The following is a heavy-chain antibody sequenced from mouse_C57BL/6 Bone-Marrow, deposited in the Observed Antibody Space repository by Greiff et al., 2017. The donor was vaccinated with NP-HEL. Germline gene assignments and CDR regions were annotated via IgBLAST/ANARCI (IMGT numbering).Heavy chain of an antibody. V-gene: IGHV1-55*01. CDR2: IYPGSGST. J-gene: IGHJ4*01. CDR3: ARKGAGSSYVAMDY. Sequence: QVQLQQSGAELVKPGASVKLSCKASGYTFTSYWITWVKQRPGQGLEWIGDIYPGSGSTNYNEKFKSKATLTVDTSSSTAYMQLSSLTSEDSAVYYCARKGAGSSYVAMDYWGQGTSVTVSS. CDR1: GYTFTSYW. D-gene: IGHD1-1*01.